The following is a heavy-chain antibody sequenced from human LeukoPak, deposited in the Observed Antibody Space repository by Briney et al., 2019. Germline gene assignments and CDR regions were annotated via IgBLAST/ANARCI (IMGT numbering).Heavy chain of an antibody. CDR2: INPNSGGT. Sequence: GASVKVSCKASGYTFTGYYMHWVRQAPGQGLEWMGWINPNSGGTNYAQKFQGRVTMTRDTSISTAYMELSRVRSDDTAVYYCATEYCTSTSCLLYYMDVWGKGTTVTVSS. J-gene: IGHJ6*03. V-gene: IGHV1-2*02. CDR3: ATEYCTSTSCLLYYMDV. D-gene: IGHD2-2*01. CDR1: GYTFTGYY.